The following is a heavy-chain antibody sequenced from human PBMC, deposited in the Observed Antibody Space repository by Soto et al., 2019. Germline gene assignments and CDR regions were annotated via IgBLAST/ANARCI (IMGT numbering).Heavy chain of an antibody. CDR1: GFTVTSNG. J-gene: IGHJ4*02. D-gene: IGHD4-4*01. CDR2: ISPNGQGI. CDR3: AKDRQYLRDYFHH. Sequence: EVKLLESGGGLVQPGGSLRLSCGVSGFTVTSNGVSWVRQAPGKGLEWVSAISPNGQGIWYADSVKGRFTISRDISRNTVFLQMDSLIAEDTAVYYCAKDRQYLRDYFHHWGQGTLVTVSS. V-gene: IGHV3-23*01.